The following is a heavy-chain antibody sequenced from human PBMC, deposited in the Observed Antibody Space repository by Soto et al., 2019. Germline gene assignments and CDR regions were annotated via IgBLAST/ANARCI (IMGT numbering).Heavy chain of an antibody. J-gene: IGHJ4*02. CDR1: GFXFSXYS. D-gene: IGHD3-3*01. CDR2: ISSSSSYI. CDR3: ARGHGVAFDY. Sequence: EVQLVESGGGLVKPGGSLRLSXAAXGFXFSXYSMNWVRQAPGKGLEWVSSISSSSSYIYYADSVKGRFTISRDNAKNSLYLQMNSLRAEDTAVYYCARGHGVAFDYWGQGTLVTVSS. V-gene: IGHV3-21*01.